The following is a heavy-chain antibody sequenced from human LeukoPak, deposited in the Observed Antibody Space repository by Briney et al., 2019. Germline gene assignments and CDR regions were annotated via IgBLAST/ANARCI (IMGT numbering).Heavy chain of an antibody. Sequence: SETLSLTCTVSGGSISSYYWRWIQQPPGKGLEWIGDIYYSGCTNYNPSLQSRVTISVDTSKNQFSLKLSSVTAADTAVYYCVAVAVTGGFDYWGQGTLVTVSS. CDR2: IYYSGCT. CDR1: GGSISSYY. V-gene: IGHV4-59*01. D-gene: IGHD6-19*01. J-gene: IGHJ4*02. CDR3: VAVAVTGGFDY.